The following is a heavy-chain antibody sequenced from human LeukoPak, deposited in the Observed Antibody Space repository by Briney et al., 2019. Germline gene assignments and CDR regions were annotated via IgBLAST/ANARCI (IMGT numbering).Heavy chain of an antibody. D-gene: IGHD3-10*01. CDR1: GFTFSSYE. V-gene: IGHV3-48*03. CDR2: ISSSGSTI. CDR3: ARVREYYFDY. J-gene: IGHJ4*02. Sequence: GGSLRLPCAASGFTFSSYEMNWVRQAPGKGLEWVSYISSSGSTIYYADSVKGRFTISRDNAKNSLYLQMNSLRAEDTAVYYCARVREYYFDYWGQGTLVTVSS.